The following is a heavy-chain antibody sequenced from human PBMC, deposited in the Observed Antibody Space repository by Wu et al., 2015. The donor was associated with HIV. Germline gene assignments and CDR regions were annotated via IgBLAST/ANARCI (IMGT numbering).Heavy chain of an antibody. Sequence: QVHLVQSGAEVKKPRSSVKVSCKASGDTFSTSTFTWVRQTPGQGLQWMGRIIPISGTTDYAQKFQGRITITADESTRTTYMELSSLRYEDTAVYFCARELLWGXDFWGQGTRVTVSS. CDR1: GDTFSTST. D-gene: IGHD2-21*01. J-gene: IGHJ4*02. CDR2: IIPISGTT. V-gene: IGHV1-69*15. CDR3: ARELLWGXDF.